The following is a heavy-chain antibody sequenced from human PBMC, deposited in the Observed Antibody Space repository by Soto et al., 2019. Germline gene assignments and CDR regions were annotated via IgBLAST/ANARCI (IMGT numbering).Heavy chain of an antibody. CDR1: GYTFTNYA. CDR2: INAGGGDT. J-gene: IGHJ4*02. Sequence: QVQLVHSEAEVKKPGASVKVSCKSSGYTFTNYAIHWVRQAPGQGLEWMGWINAGGGDTKSSQKFLGRVTITRDTSASTAYMELSSLTSEDTAVYYCAGAHHRGYGSDWHPLIDYWGQGTLVTVSS. D-gene: IGHD6-19*01. CDR3: AGAHHRGYGSDWHPLIDY. V-gene: IGHV1-3*01.